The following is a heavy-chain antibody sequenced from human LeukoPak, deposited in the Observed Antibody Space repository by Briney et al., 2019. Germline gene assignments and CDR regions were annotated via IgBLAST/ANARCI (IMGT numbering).Heavy chain of an antibody. J-gene: IGHJ4*02. CDR3: AKVFDGGHYSGSWYGYFDC. Sequence: PGGSLRLSCAASGFIFSNYAMSWVRQAPGKGLEWVSAISGSGGSTYHADSVKGRCTISRDNSKNTLYLQMNSLRAEDTAVYYCAKVFDGGHYSGSWYGYFDCWGQGTLVTVSS. CDR1: GFIFSNYA. CDR2: ISGSGGST. V-gene: IGHV3-23*01. D-gene: IGHD6-13*01.